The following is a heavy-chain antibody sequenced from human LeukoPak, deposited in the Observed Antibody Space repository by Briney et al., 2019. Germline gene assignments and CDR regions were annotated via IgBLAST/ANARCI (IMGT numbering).Heavy chain of an antibody. J-gene: IGHJ5*02. Sequence: GGSLRLPCAASGFPFSPYWMSWVRRAPGKGREGVANIKLDGSEKYYVDSVKGRFTISRDNAKNSLYLQTNSLRAEDTAVYYCARGSDSSPNWFDTWGQGTLVTVSS. CDR1: GFPFSPYW. CDR2: IKLDGSEK. V-gene: IGHV3-7*01. D-gene: IGHD3-22*01. CDR3: ARGSDSSPNWFDT.